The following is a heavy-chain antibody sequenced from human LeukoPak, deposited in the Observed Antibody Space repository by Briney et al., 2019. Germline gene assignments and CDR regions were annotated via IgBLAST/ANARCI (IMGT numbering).Heavy chain of an antibody. V-gene: IGHV3-23*01. CDR1: GFTFSNHA. CDR3: ARCTKYTTGWCNWFDP. J-gene: IGHJ5*02. D-gene: IGHD6-19*01. CDR2: IGGNGVST. Sequence: GGSLRLSCAASGFTFSNHAMNWVRQTPGKGLEWVSSIGGNGVSTYYADSVKGRFTISRDNSKHTLYLQMNSLSAEDTAVYYCARCTKYTTGWCNWFDPWGQGTLVTVSS.